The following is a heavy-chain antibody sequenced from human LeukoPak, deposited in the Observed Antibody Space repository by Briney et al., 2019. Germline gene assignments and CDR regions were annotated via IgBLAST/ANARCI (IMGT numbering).Heavy chain of an antibody. J-gene: IGHJ4*02. Sequence: SETLSLTCTVSGGSISSSSYYWGWIRQPPGKGLEWIGSIYHSGSTYYNPSLKSRVTISVDTSKNQFSLKLSSVTAADTAVYYCARVGTMVRGVSDYWGQGTLVTVSS. CDR3: ARVGTMVRGVSDY. CDR2: IYHSGST. V-gene: IGHV4-39*07. CDR1: GGSISSSSYY. D-gene: IGHD3-10*01.